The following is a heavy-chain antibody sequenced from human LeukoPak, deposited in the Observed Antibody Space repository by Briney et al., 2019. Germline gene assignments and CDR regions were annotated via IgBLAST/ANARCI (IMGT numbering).Heavy chain of an antibody. J-gene: IGHJ5*02. CDR2: IYHSGST. Sequence: SQTLSLTCAVSGRSMSSGGYCWSWIRQPPGKGLEWIGYIYHSGSTYYNPSLKSRVTISVDRSKNQFSLKLSSVTAADTAVYYCARGNTMVRGVIITLPWFDPWGQGTLVTVSS. V-gene: IGHV4-30-2*01. CDR1: GRSMSSGGYC. CDR3: ARGNTMVRGVIITLPWFDP. D-gene: IGHD3-10*01.